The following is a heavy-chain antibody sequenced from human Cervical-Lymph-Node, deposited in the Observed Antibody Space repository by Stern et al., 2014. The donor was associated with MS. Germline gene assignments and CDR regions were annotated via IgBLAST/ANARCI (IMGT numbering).Heavy chain of an antibody. D-gene: IGHD5-18*01. J-gene: IGHJ3*02. Sequence: MQLVESGSEVKKPGASVRVSCKASGYTFTGYYIHLVRQAPGQGLEWMGRISPNSGGTIYAQKFQDRVTMASDTSISTAYMELSRLRSDDTAVYYCARGYRDVFDIWGQGTMVTVSS. CDR2: ISPNSGGT. CDR1: GYTFTGYY. V-gene: IGHV1-2*06. CDR3: ARGYRDVFDI.